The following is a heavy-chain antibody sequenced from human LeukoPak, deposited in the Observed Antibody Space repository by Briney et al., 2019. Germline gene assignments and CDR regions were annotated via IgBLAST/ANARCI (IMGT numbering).Heavy chain of an antibody. J-gene: IGHJ4*02. CDR1: GFTFSNYV. CDR3: AKDSVWGSYRPTQIDY. D-gene: IGHD3-16*02. CDR2: ISGSGGST. Sequence: GGSLRLSCAASGFTFSNYVMSWVRQAPGKGLEWVSAISGSGGSTYYADSVKGRFTISRDNSKNTLYLQMNSLRAENTAVYYCAKDSVWGSYRPTQIDYWGQGTLVTVSS. V-gene: IGHV3-23*01.